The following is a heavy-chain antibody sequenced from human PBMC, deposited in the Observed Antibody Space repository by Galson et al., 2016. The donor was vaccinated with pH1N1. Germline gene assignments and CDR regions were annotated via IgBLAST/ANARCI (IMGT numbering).Heavy chain of an antibody. Sequence: SLRLSCAASGFTFSDYWMSWVRQAPGKGLEWVANIKQDGSQKYFVDSVKGRFTISRDNAKNSLFLQMNSLRAEDTAVYYCVRKVGDFWGQGTMATVSS. CDR2: IKQDGSQK. D-gene: IGHD1-26*01. CDR3: VRKVGDF. V-gene: IGHV3-7*01. CDR1: GFTFSDYW. J-gene: IGHJ3*01.